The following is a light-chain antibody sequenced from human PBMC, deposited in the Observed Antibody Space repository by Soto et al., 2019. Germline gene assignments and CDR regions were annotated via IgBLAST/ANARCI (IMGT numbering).Light chain of an antibody. J-gene: IGLJ1*01. V-gene: IGLV2-14*01. Sequence: QSALTQPASVSESPGQSITISCTGTSSDVGGYNYVSWYQQQSGKAPKLMIHEVSNRPSGVSSRFSGSKSGNTASLTISGLQAEDEADYYCSSYTSSRAYVFGIGTKLTVL. CDR1: SSDVGGYNY. CDR3: SSYTSSRAYV. CDR2: EVS.